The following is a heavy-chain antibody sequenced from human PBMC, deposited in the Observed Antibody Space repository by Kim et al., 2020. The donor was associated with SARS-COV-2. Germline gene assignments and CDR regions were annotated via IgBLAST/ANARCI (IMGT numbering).Heavy chain of an antibody. CDR1: GLTFSSYA. CDR2: ISGSGDTT. Sequence: GGSLRLSCAASGLTFSSYAMGWVRQAPGKGLEWVSGISGSGDTTYYADSVKGRFTISRDNSKNTLFLQMNSLRAEDTALYYCAKDPSPWTPLGALPGESLVVLITAWGQGTLVTVSS. D-gene: IGHD3-22*01. J-gene: IGHJ5*02. V-gene: IGHV3-23*01. CDR3: AKDPSPWTPLGALPGESLVVLITA.